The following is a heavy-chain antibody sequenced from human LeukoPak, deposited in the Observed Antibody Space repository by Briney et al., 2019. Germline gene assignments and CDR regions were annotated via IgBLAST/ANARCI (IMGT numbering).Heavy chain of an antibody. CDR2: IYYSGST. CDR3: ASEPYGSGSFLGAFDI. CDR1: GGSISSSSYY. D-gene: IGHD3-10*01. V-gene: IGHV4-39*01. J-gene: IGHJ3*02. Sequence: SETLSLTCTVSGGSISSSSYYWSWIRQHPGKGLEWIGYIYYSGSTYYNPSLKSRVTISIDTSKNQFSLKLSSVTAADTAVYYCASEPYGSGSFLGAFDIWGQGTMVTVSS.